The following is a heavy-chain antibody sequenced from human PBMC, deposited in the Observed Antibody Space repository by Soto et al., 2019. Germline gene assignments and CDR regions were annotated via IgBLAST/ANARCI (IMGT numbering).Heavy chain of an antibody. CDR1: GFTFRNYA. D-gene: IGHD6-13*01. CDR3: AKDQYGSSSWPLDFDF. J-gene: IGHJ4*02. Sequence: EVQLLESGGGLVQPGGSLRLSCAASGFTFRNYAMSWVRQAPGKGLEWVSAISGDGGTTYYADSVKGRFTISRDNSKNTLYLQLNRLRAEDTDSYYRAKDQYGSSSWPLDFDFWGQGTLVTVSP. CDR2: ISGDGGTT. V-gene: IGHV3-23*01.